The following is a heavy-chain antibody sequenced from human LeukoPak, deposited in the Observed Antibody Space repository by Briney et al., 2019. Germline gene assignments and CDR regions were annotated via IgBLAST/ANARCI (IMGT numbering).Heavy chain of an antibody. CDR1: GFTFNSFQ. Sequence: GGSLRLSCAASGFTFNSFQMTWVRQAPGKGLERVSVIYSGGSTYYADSVKGRFTISRDNSKNTLYLQMNSLRAEDTAVYYCARELWLSPRYYYYYMDVWGKGTTVTVSS. V-gene: IGHV3-66*02. CDR2: IYSGGST. D-gene: IGHD6-19*01. J-gene: IGHJ6*03. CDR3: ARELWLSPRYYYYYMDV.